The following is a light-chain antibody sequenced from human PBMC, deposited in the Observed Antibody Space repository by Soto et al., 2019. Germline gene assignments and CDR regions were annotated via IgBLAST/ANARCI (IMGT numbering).Light chain of an antibody. V-gene: IGKV3-11*01. CDR3: QQRSNWPLT. CDR2: DAS. J-gene: IGKJ3*01. Sequence: EIVLPQSPGTLSLSPGGRATLSCRASQSVSIYLAWYQQKPGQAPRLLIYDASNRATGIPARFSGGGSGTDFTLTISSLEPEDFAVYYCQQRSNWPLTFGPGTKVDIK. CDR1: QSVSIY.